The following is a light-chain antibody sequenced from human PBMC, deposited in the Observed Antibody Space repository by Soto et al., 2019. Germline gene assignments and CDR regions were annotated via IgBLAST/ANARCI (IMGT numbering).Light chain of an antibody. CDR1: QSVSIY. CDR3: QQYQSWPPIT. J-gene: IGKJ5*01. CDR2: DAS. Sequence: EVVLTQSPATLSVSPGERATLSCRASQSVSIYLAWYQKRPGQAPRLLIYDASTRATGVPARFSGSGSGTEFTLTISSLQSEDFAVYYCQQYQSWPPITFGQGTQLDIK. V-gene: IGKV3-15*01.